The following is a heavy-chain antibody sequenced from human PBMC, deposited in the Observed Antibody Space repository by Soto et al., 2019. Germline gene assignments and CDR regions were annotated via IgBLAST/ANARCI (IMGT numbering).Heavy chain of an antibody. CDR2: ISSNGVGT. D-gene: IGHD6-6*01. J-gene: IGHJ6*03. V-gene: IGHV3-64*01. CDR1: GFTLSGYA. Sequence: EVQLAESGGGLAQPGGSLRLSCAASGFTLSGYAMDWVRQAPGKGLEYVSGISSNGVGTYYANSVQGRFTISRDNSKNTVYLQMGSLSPEDMAVYYCARRARPDFYYMDVWGNGTTVTVSS. CDR3: ARRARPDFYYMDV.